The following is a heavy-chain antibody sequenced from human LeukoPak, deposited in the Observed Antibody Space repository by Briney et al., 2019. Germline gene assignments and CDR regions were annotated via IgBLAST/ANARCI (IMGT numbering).Heavy chain of an antibody. CDR1: GFTFSSYS. CDR2: ISSSSSYI. D-gene: IGHD2-2*01. Sequence: GGSLRLSCAASGFTFSSYSMNWVRQAPGKGLEWVSSISSSSSYIYYADSVKGRFTISRNNSKTTLYLQMNSLRAEDTAVYCCAKGSYQVLFAWGQGTLVTVSS. V-gene: IGHV3-21*01. CDR3: AKGSYQVLFA. J-gene: IGHJ4*02.